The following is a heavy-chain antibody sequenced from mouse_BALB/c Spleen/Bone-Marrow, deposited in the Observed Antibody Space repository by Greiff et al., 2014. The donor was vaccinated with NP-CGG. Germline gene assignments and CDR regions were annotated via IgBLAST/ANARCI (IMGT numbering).Heavy chain of an antibody. J-gene: IGHJ2*01. CDR3: ARNFPLDY. CDR2: IYPGDGDT. CDR1: GYTFTSYW. Sequence: VQLQQSGAELARPGASVKLSCKASGYTFTSYWMQWVKQRPGQGLEWIGAIYPGDGDTGYTQKFKGKATLTADKSSTTAYMQLSSLTSEDSAVYYCARNFPLDYWGQGTTLTVSS. V-gene: IGHV1-87*01.